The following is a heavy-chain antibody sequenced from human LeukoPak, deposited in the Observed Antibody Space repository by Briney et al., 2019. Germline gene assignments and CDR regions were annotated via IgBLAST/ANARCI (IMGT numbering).Heavy chain of an antibody. Sequence: SETLSLTCTVSGVSISSGSYYWSWIRQPAGKGLEWIGRIYTSGSTNYNPSLKSRVTISVDTSKNQFSLKLSSVTAADTAVYYCARGLVIVGATSGWFDPWGQGTLVTVSS. D-gene: IGHD1-26*01. V-gene: IGHV4-61*02. CDR2: IYTSGST. CDR3: ARGLVIVGATSGWFDP. J-gene: IGHJ5*02. CDR1: GVSISSGSYY.